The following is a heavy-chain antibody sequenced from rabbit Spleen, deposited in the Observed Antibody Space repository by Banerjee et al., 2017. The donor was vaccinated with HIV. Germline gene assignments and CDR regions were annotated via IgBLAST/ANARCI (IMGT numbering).Heavy chain of an antibody. J-gene: IGHJ6*01. V-gene: IGHV1S45*01. D-gene: IGHD8-1*01. Sequence: QEQLVESGGGLVQPGGSLKLSCKASGFDFSRYYMSWVHQAPGKGLEWIGCIYTGNGKTYYASWAKGRFTISKTSSTTVTLQMTSLTVADTATYFCARDTGSSFSSYGMDLWGPGTLVTVS. CDR1: GFDFSRYYM. CDR3: ARDTGSSFSSYGMDL. CDR2: IYTGNGKT.